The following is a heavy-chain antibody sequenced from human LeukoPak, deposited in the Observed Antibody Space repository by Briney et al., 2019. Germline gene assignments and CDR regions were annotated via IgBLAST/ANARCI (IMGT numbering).Heavy chain of an antibody. CDR3: ARRRVLTGSSRGDAIDI. CDR2: SYYSGST. D-gene: IGHD3-9*01. Sequence: SETLSLTCTVSGDSINNYYWNWIRQPPGKGLEWIGYSYYSGSTKYNPSLTSRVTISIDTSKKHFSLKLNSVTAADTAVYYCARRRVLTGSSRGDAIDIWGQGTVVTVSS. J-gene: IGHJ3*02. CDR1: GDSINNYY. V-gene: IGHV4-59*08.